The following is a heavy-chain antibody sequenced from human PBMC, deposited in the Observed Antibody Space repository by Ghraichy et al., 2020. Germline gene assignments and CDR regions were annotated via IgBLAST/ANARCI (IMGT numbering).Heavy chain of an antibody. J-gene: IGHJ3*02. V-gene: IGHV3-21*01. CDR3: ARDPGYCSGGRCFPDAFDI. CDR1: GLTFSSYR. D-gene: IGHD2-15*01. Sequence: GGSLRLSCEASGLTFSSYRMNWVRQAPGKGLEWVSFIDSSSSYIYYADSVKGRFTVSRDNTKNSLYLQINSLRAEDTAMYYCARDPGYCSGGRCFPDAFDIWGQGTMVTVSS. CDR2: IDSSSSYI.